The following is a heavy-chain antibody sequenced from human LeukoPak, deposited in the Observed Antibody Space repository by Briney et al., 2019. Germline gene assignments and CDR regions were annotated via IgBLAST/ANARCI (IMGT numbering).Heavy chain of an antibody. CDR1: GGSISSGYW. Sequence: PSGTLSLTCAVSGGSISSGYWWSWVRQPPGKGLEWIGEIYHSGSTNYNPSLKSRVTMSVDTSKNQFSLKLSSVTAADTAVYYCAREGGTGAFDIWGQGTMVTVSS. D-gene: IGHD1-14*01. CDR3: AREGGTGAFDI. V-gene: IGHV4-4*02. J-gene: IGHJ3*02. CDR2: IYHSGST.